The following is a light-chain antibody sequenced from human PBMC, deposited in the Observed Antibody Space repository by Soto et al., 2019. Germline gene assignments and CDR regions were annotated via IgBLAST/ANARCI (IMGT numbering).Light chain of an antibody. CDR3: QQSYSGPLT. V-gene: IGKV1-39*01. J-gene: IGKJ4*01. CDR2: AAS. CDR1: QVIGNPY. Sequence: IQMAQSPSSLSASVGDRVTVTCRASQVIGNPYIGWYQQKPGKAPKVLIYAASSLQSGVPSRFSGIGSGTDFTLSISSLQPEDFATYYCQQSYSGPLTFGGGTKVDIK.